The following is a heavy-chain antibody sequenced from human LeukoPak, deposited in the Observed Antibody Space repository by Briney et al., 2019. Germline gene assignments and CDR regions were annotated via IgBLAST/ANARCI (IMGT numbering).Heavy chain of an antibody. CDR3: ASSAGTDRYCSSTSCSYYYYGMDV. CDR2: IIPIFGIA. J-gene: IGHJ6*02. Sequence: GASVKVSCKASGGTFSSYAISWVRQAPGQGLEWMGRIIPIFGIANYAQKFQGRVTITADESTSTAYMELSSLRSEDTAVYYCASSAGTDRYCSSTSCSYYYYGMDVWGQGTTVTVSS. D-gene: IGHD2-2*01. CDR1: GGTFSSYA. V-gene: IGHV1-69*15.